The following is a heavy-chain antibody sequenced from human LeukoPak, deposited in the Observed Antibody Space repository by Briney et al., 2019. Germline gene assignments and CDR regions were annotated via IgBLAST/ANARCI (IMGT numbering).Heavy chain of an antibody. CDR1: GGSISSYY. Sequence: SETLSLTCTVSGGSISSYYWSWIRQPPGKGLEWIGYIYYSGSTNYNPSLKSRVTISVDTSKNQFSLKLSSVTAADTAVYYCARGPNYDYVWGSYPRGVNFDYWGQGTLVTVSS. V-gene: IGHV4-59*01. J-gene: IGHJ4*02. CDR3: ARGPNYDYVWGSYPRGVNFDY. D-gene: IGHD3-16*01. CDR2: IYYSGST.